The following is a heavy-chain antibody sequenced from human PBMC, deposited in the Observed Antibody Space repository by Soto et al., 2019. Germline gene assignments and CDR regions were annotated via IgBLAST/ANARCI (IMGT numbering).Heavy chain of an antibody. V-gene: IGHV1-58*01. CDR3: ARGATYYYYGMDV. J-gene: IGHJ6*02. Sequence: SVKVSCKASGFTFTSSAVQWVRQARGQRLEWIGWIVVGSGNTNYAQKFQERVTITRDMSTSTAYMELSSLRSEDTAVYYCARGATYYYYGMDVWGQGTTVTVSS. D-gene: IGHD1-26*01. CDR1: GFTFTSSA. CDR2: IVVGSGNT.